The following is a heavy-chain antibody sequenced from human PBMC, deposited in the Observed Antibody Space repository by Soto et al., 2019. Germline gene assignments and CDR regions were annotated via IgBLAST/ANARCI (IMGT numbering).Heavy chain of an antibody. J-gene: IGHJ5*02. CDR3: ARQGRCSISSCYDVGSPYNYFNP. Sequence: QLQLQESSPGLVKPSETLSLACTVSGGSISNSLNYGGWIRQPPGKGLEWIGTIYYTGSIYYNPSLKSRVTISVDTSRNQFSLRLSSVTATDTAVYYCARQGRCSISSCYDVGSPYNYFNPWGQGTLVTVST. CDR2: IYYTGSI. D-gene: IGHD2-2*01. V-gene: IGHV4-39*01. CDR1: GGSISNSLNY.